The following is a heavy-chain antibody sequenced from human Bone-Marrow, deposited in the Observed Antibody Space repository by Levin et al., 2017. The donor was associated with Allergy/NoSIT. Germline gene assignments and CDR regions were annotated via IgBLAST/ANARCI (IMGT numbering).Heavy chain of an antibody. CDR3: VRDGGDWHPDT. CDR1: GASVSRVESA. D-gene: IGHD2-21*02. J-gene: IGHJ5*02. CDR2: TYPRPKRWYT. V-gene: IGHV6-1*01. Sequence: SETLSLTCAISGASVSRVESAWNWIRQTPSRGLEWLGRTYPRPKRWYTEYADSVKSRITVSPDTSTNQFSLQLRSLTPEDTAVYYCVRDGGDWHPDTWGQGILVTVSS.